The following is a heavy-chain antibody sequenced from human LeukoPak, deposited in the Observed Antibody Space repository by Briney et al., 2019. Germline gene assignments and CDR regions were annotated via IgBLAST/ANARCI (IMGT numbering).Heavy chain of an antibody. D-gene: IGHD3-16*01. J-gene: IGHJ1*01. Sequence: SQTLSLTCAVSGGSISSGGYSWSWIRQPPGKGLEWIGYIYHSGSTYYNPSLKSRVTISVDRSKNQFSLKLSSVTAADTAVYYCARGSGGFQHWGQGTLVTVSS. CDR1: GGSISSGGYS. CDR2: IYHSGST. CDR3: ARGSGGFQH. V-gene: IGHV4-30-2*01.